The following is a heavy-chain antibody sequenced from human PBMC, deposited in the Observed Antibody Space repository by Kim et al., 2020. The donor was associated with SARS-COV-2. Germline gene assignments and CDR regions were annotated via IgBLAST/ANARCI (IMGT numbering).Heavy chain of an antibody. D-gene: IGHD3-10*01. J-gene: IGHJ4*02. CDR3: AKDGGYYGSGSYSYFDY. Sequence: VKGRFTISRDNSKNTLYLQMNSLRAEDTAVYYCAKDGGYYGSGSYSYFDYWGQGTLVTVSS. V-gene: IGHV3-30*02.